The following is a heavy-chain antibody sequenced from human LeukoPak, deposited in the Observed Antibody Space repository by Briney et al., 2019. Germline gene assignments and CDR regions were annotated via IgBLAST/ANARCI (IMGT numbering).Heavy chain of an antibody. V-gene: IGHV4-59*01. Sequence: ETLSLTCTVSGGSISSYYWSWIRQPPGKGLEWIGYIYYSGSTNYNPSLKSRVTISVDTSKNQFSLKLSSVTAADTAVYYCARAPWSGYFPSHRFDPWDQGTLVTVSS. CDR1: GGSISSYY. CDR3: ARAPWSGYFPSHRFDP. CDR2: IYYSGST. D-gene: IGHD3-3*01. J-gene: IGHJ5*02.